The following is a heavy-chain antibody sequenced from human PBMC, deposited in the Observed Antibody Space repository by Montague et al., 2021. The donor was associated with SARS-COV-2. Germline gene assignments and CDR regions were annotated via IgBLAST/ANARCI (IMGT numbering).Heavy chain of an antibody. CDR1: GDSISSSSYY. J-gene: IGHJ6*02. V-gene: IGHV4-39*01. CDR2: IYYSGST. Sequence: SETLSLTCTVSGDSISSSSYYWGWIRQPPGKGLEWIGSIYYSGSTYYXPSLKSRVTISVDTSKNQFSLKLSSVTAADTAVYYCARQPTRGITIFGVVTDYGMDVWGQGTTVTVSS. CDR3: ARQPTRGITIFGVVTDYGMDV. D-gene: IGHD3-3*01.